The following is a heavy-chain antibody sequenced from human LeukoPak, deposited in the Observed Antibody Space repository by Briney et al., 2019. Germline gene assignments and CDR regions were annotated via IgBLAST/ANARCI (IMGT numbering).Heavy chain of an antibody. CDR3: ARMRVAAPLEGPYNWFDP. Sequence: PGESLKISCKGSGYSFTSYWIGWVRQMPGKGLEWMGIIYPGDSDTRYSPSFQGQVTISADKSISTAYLQWSSLKASDTAMYYCARMRVAAPLEGPYNWFDPWGQGTLVTVSS. D-gene: IGHD6-6*01. J-gene: IGHJ5*02. CDR1: GYSFTSYW. CDR2: IYPGDSDT. V-gene: IGHV5-51*03.